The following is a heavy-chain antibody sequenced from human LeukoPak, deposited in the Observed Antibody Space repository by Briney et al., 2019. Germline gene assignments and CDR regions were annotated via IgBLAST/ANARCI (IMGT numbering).Heavy chain of an antibody. D-gene: IGHD1-7*01. CDR3: VRGVGVSRFNYLDP. V-gene: IGHV3-33*01. J-gene: IGHJ5*02. Sequence: GRSLTLSCAASGFTFSSFGMRWVRQAPGKGLEWVAVLWYDASNNYHADSVKGRITISRDNSKNTLYLHMNSLRDDDTAVYYCVRGVGVSRFNYLDPWGQGTLVIVSS. CDR1: GFTFSSFG. CDR2: LWYDASNN.